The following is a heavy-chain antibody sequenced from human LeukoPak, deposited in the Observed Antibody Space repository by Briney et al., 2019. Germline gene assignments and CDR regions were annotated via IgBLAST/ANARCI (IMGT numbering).Heavy chain of an antibody. Sequence: PSETLSLTCTVSGGSVGSGSYYWSWIRQSPGQGLEWIGNVYYSGSAYYNPSLKSRVTMSVDTSKNQFSLKLSSVTAADTAVYYCARKPIIHNAWYYFDCWGQGILVAVSS. CDR3: ARKPIIHNAWYYFDC. J-gene: IGHJ4*02. CDR2: VYYSGSA. CDR1: GGSVGSGSYY. D-gene: IGHD1-1*01. V-gene: IGHV4-39*07.